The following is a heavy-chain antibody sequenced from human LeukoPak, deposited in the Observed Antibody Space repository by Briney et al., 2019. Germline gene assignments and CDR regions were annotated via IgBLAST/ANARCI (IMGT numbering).Heavy chain of an antibody. CDR2: IYYSGST. D-gene: IGHD3-3*01. CDR1: GGSISSYY. CDR3: ARHPYYDFWSGEKYWFDP. Sequence: SETLSLTCTVSGGSISSYYWSWIRQPPGKGLEWIGYIYYSGSTNYNPSLKSGVTISVDTSKNQFSLKLSSVTAADTAVYYCARHPYYDFWSGEKYWFDPWGQGTLVTVSS. V-gene: IGHV4-59*08. J-gene: IGHJ5*02.